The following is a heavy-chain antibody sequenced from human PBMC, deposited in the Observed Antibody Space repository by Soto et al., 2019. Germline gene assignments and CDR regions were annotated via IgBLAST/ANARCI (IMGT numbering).Heavy chain of an antibody. V-gene: IGHV3-30*03. J-gene: IGHJ4*02. CDR2: ISPDGSNK. CDR3: ATVKMEGQDKVDY. Sequence: QVQLMESGGGVVQPGRSLRLSCAASGFTFSSYGMNWVRQAPGKGLEWVAVISPDGSNKESADSVKGRFTISRDNSKNTLYLQMNSLRVEDTAVYYCATVKMEGQDKVDYWGQGTLVTVSS. D-gene: IGHD1-1*01. CDR1: GFTFSSYG.